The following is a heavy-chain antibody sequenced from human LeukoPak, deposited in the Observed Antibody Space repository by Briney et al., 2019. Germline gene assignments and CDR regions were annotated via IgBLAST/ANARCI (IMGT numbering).Heavy chain of an antibody. J-gene: IGHJ4*02. Sequence: PGRSLRLSCAASGFTFSSYGMHWVRQAPGKGLEWVAVISYDGSNKYYADSVKGRFTISRDNSKNTLYLQMNSLRAEDTAVYYCAKDHGPSGYSYGPDYWGQGTLVTVSS. CDR3: AKDHGPSGYSYGPDY. D-gene: IGHD5-18*01. CDR2: ISYDGSNK. CDR1: GFTFSSYG. V-gene: IGHV3-30*18.